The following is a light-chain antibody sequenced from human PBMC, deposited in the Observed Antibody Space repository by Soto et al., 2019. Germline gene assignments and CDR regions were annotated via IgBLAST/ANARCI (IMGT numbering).Light chain of an antibody. Sequence: DIQLTQSPSFLSASVGDRVTITCWASQDINNFLAWYQQKPGKAPKLLIYAASTLQSGVPSRFSGSGSGTEFTLTISSLQPEDFATYYCQQLNSYPLTFGPGTKVDIK. CDR3: QQLNSYPLT. V-gene: IGKV1-9*01. CDR1: QDINNF. J-gene: IGKJ3*01. CDR2: AAS.